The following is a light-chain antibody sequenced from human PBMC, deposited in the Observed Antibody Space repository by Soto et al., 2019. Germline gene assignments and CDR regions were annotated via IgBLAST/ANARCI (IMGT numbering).Light chain of an antibody. CDR1: QSVNSN. J-gene: IGKJ1*01. CDR2: GAS. Sequence: EIVMTQSPATLSVSPGERATLSCRASQSVNSNYLAWYQQKPGQAPRLLIYGASTRATGIPARFSGSGSGTDFTLTISSLQSEDFAVYYCQQYSNWPPWTFGQGTKVDIK. V-gene: IGKV3-15*01. CDR3: QQYSNWPPWT.